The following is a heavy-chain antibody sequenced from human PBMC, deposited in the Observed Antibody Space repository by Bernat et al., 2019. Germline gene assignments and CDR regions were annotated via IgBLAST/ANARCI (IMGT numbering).Heavy chain of an antibody. D-gene: IGHD3-10*01. CDR1: GFTFSNAW. V-gene: IGHV3-15*07. CDR2: IKSKTDGGTT. J-gene: IGHJ4*02. CDR3: TTVTTYYYGSGSYYRVDY. Sequence: EVQLLESGGGLVQPGGSLRLSCAASGFTFSNAWMNWVRQAPGKGLEWVGRIKSKTDGGTTDYAAPVKGRFTISRDDSKNTLYLQMNSLKTEDTAVYYCTTVTTYYYGSGSYYRVDYWGQGTLVTVSS.